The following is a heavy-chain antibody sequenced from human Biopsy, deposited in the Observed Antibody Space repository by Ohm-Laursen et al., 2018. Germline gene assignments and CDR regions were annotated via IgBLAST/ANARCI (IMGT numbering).Heavy chain of an antibody. J-gene: IGHJ1*01. V-gene: IGHV1-69*06. CDR1: GGTFSNYG. D-gene: IGHD3-9*01. CDR2: NIPILGTG. Sequence: SSVKVSCKAPGGTFSNYGVNWGRQAPGQGLEWLGGNIPILGTGNYAQKFQDRVTVAADTSTSTATMKLRSLRSDDTAVYYCATKLTGYFHHWGQGTLVIVSS. CDR3: ATKLTGYFHH.